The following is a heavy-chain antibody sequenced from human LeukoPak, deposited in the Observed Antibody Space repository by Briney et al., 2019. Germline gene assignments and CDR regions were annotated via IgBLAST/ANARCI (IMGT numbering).Heavy chain of an antibody. CDR1: GGSISSSNW. V-gene: IGHV4-4*02. CDR3: ARAGYSYGYRGYYFDY. Sequence: SGTLSLTCGVSGGSISSSNWWSWVRQPPGKGLEWIGEMYHSGSTNYNPSLKSRVTISVDTSKNQFSLKLSSVTAADTAVYYCARAGYSYGYRGYYFDYWGQGTLVTVSS. J-gene: IGHJ4*02. D-gene: IGHD5-18*01. CDR2: MYHSGST.